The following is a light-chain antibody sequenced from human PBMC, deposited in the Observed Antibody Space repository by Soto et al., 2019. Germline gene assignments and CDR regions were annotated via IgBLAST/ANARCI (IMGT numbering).Light chain of an antibody. CDR2: KAS. CDR1: QTIRSW. CDR3: QQYSNDTPRT. J-gene: IGKJ1*01. Sequence: IKMTQSPSTFSGNIFDRVTINCRASQTIRSWLAWYQQKPGKAPKLLLYKASTLKSGVPAMFSGSGSGTEFTLTISSRQPDDFAAYYCQQYSNDTPRTGGQGTRVDIK. V-gene: IGKV1-5*03.